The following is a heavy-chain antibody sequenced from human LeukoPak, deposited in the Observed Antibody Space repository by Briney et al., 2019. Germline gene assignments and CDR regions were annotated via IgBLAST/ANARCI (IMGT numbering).Heavy chain of an antibody. Sequence: PGGSLRLSCAASVFNFNYAWMTWVRQAPGKGPEWVGRIKSKTDGGATDYAAPVKGRFSISRDDSKSTLYLQMTSLKTEDTAVYYCTTLVGAPTYWGQGTLVTVSS. CDR3: TTLVGAPTY. D-gene: IGHD1-26*01. CDR2: IKSKTDGGAT. J-gene: IGHJ4*02. CDR1: VFNFNYAW. V-gene: IGHV3-15*01.